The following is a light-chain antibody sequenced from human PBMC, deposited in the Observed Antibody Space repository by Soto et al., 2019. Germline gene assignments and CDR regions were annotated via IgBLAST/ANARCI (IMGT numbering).Light chain of an antibody. V-gene: IGKV1-39*01. CDR2: AAS. Sequence: DIQMTQSPSSLSASVGDRVTITCRASQNIFSFLSWYLHKPGKAPELLIYAASSLQSGAPSRFSGSGSGTDFALTISSLQPEDFATFYCQQSYTVPHTFGQGTNLEI. J-gene: IGKJ2*01. CDR3: QQSYTVPHT. CDR1: QNIFSF.